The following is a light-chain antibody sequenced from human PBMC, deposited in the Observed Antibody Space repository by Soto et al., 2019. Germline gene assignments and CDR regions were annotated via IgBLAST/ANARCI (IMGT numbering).Light chain of an antibody. Sequence: QSVLTQPASVSGSLGQSITISCSGTSSDVGAYNYVSWYQQYPGKAPKLMIYHVTDRPSGVSNRFSGSKSGNTASLTISGPQAEDEADYYCCSYTTSNTFVFGTGTKVTVL. V-gene: IGLV2-14*01. CDR3: CSYTTSNTFV. CDR1: SSDVGAYNY. J-gene: IGLJ1*01. CDR2: HVT.